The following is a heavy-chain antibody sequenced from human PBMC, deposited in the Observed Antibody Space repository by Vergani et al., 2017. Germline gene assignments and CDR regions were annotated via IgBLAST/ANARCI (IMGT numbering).Heavy chain of an antibody. V-gene: IGHV3-30*02. J-gene: IGHJ6*02. CDR2: IRYDGSSE. CDR3: ANSVIAGNVGVAYFGMDG. CDR1: GFTLNTYG. D-gene: IGHD2/OR15-2a*01. Sequence: QVQILQSGGGVVQPGGSLRLSCTLSGFTLNTYGIHWVRQAPGKGLEWVSFIRYDGSSEYYGDSVKGRFTISRDKSQNTVNLQMNSLRTEDTAVYLCANSVIAGNVGVAYFGMDGWGRGRTVAVCS.